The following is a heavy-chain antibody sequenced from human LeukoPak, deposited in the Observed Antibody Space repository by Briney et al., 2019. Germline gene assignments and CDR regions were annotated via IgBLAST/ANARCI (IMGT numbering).Heavy chain of an antibody. CDR1: GYTFTSYD. Sequence: ASVKVSCKASGYTFTSYDINWVRQATGQGLEWMGWMNPNSGNTGYAQKFQGRVTMTRNTSISTAYMELSSLRSEDTAVYYCARRQDIVATITFTLYYLRDYYMDVWGKGTTVTISS. D-gene: IGHD5-12*01. J-gene: IGHJ6*03. CDR3: ARRQDIVATITFTLYYLRDYYMDV. V-gene: IGHV1-8*01. CDR2: MNPNSGNT.